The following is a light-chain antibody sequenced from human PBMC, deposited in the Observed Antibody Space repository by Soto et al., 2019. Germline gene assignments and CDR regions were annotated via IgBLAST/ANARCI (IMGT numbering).Light chain of an antibody. CDR2: TAS. CDR1: QNIGNY. CDR3: QQGFSTPIP. V-gene: IGKV1-39*01. J-gene: IGKJ5*01. Sequence: DIQMKLSPAALSASDRDRAVITCRASQNIGNYLNWYQQTPGKAPRLLISTASSLQSGVPSRFSGSRSGTDFTLTIISLQPEDAATDYCQQGFSTPIPFGQGTRLEIK.